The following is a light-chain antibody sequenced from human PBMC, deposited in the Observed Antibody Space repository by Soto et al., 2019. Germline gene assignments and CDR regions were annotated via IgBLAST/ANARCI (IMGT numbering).Light chain of an antibody. V-gene: IGLV2-14*03. J-gene: IGLJ3*02. CDR2: DVT. CDR1: SSDVGGYDH. Sequence: QSALTQPASVSGSPGQSITISCTGTSSDVGGYDHVSWYQQHPGKAPKLIIYDVTVRPSGISRRFSGSKSDNTASLAVYGLQPEDEADYHCSSYTNKDTMLFGGGTKVTVL. CDR3: SSYTNKDTML.